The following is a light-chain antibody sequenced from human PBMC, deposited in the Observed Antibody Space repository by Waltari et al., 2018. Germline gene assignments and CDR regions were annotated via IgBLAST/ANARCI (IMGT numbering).Light chain of an antibody. CDR1: QDISNY. V-gene: IGKV1-33*01. CDR2: DAS. CDR3: QQYDNLPIT. Sequence: DIQMTQSPSYLSASVGARVTITCQASQDISNYLNWYQQKPGKAPKLLIYDASNLETGVPSRFSGSGSGTDFTFTISSLQPEDIATYYCQQYDNLPITFGQGTRLEIK. J-gene: IGKJ5*01.